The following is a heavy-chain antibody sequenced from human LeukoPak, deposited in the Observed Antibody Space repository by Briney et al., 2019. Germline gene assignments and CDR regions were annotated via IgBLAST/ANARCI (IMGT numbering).Heavy chain of an antibody. CDR3: ARVPTVVTPRAFDI. J-gene: IGHJ3*02. V-gene: IGHV5-51*01. CDR1: GYSFSTYW. Sequence: GESLKISCKGSGYSFSTYWIGWVRQMPGKGLEWMGIVYPGDSDTRYSPSFQGQVTISADKSISTAYLQWSSLKASDTAMYYCARVPTVVTPRAFDIWGQGTMVTVSS. D-gene: IGHD4-23*01. CDR2: VYPGDSDT.